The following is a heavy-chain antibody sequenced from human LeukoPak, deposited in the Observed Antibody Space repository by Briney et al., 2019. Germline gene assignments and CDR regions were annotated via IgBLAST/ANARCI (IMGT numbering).Heavy chain of an antibody. CDR3: ARSGFFNWFERESWFDP. J-gene: IGHJ5*02. D-gene: IGHD3-10*01. V-gene: IGHV7-4-1*02. CDR1: GYTFTSYA. CDR2: INTNTGNP. Sequence: GASVKVSCKASGYTFTSYAMNWVRQAPGQGLEWMGWINTNTGNPTYAQGFTGRFVFSLDTSVSTAYLQISSLKAEDTAVYYCARSGFFNWFERESWFDPWGQETLVTVSS.